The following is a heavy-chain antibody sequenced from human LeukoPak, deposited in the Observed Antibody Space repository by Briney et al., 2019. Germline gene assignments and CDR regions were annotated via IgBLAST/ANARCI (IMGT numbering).Heavy chain of an antibody. D-gene: IGHD3-16*01. J-gene: IGHJ4*02. Sequence: GGSLRLSCATSGFTFSDHAMSWVRQAPAKGLEWVSSINGNGGGSYYIDSVKGRFTVSRDNSKSTLYLQMNSLKAEDTAVYYCASNWAYDYVVQSYWGQGTLVTVSS. V-gene: IGHV3-23*01. CDR2: INGNGGGS. CDR1: GFTFSDHA. CDR3: ASNWAYDYVVQSY.